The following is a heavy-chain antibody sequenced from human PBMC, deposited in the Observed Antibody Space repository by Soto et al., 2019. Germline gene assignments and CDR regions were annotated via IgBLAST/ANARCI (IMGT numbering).Heavy chain of an antibody. CDR3: ARHRQWLVPGFDY. J-gene: IGHJ4*02. CDR2: ISPVNGDT. CDR1: GYIFTNYP. D-gene: IGHD6-19*01. V-gene: IGHV1-3*01. Sequence: ASVKVSCKASGYIFTNYPIHWVRQAPGQRLEWMGWISPVNGDTGHSQKFQGRLTITRDTSATTAYMELSSLTSEDTAVYYCARHRQWLVPGFDYWGQGTLVTVSS.